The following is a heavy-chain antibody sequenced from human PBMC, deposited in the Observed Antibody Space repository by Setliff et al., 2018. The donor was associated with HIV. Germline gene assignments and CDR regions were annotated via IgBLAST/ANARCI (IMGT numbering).Heavy chain of an antibody. CDR2: INHSGNT. J-gene: IGHJ4*02. CDR3: ARHRASSSGFPLDF. V-gene: IGHV4-39*01. D-gene: IGHD6-6*01. Sequence: LSLTCSVYGDSIGSNTFYWGWLRQPPGKEPEWIGSINHSGNTYYYPSLKSRVTMSVDASKNQFSLRLSSVTATDTAVYYCARHRASSSGFPLDFWGQGILVTVSS. CDR1: GDSIGSNTFY.